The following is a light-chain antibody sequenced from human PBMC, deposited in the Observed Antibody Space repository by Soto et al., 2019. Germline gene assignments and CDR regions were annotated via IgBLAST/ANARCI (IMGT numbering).Light chain of an antibody. Sequence: EIVLTQSPATLSLSPGERATLSCRASQSVSSYLAWYQQKPGQAPRLLIYDASNRATGIPARFSGSGSGTDFTPTISSLETEDFAVYYCQQRSNWPSFGGGTKVEIK. V-gene: IGKV3-11*01. CDR2: DAS. CDR3: QQRSNWPS. J-gene: IGKJ4*01. CDR1: QSVSSY.